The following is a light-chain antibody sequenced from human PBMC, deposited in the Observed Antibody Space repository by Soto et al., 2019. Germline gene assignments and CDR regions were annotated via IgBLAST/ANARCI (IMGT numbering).Light chain of an antibody. CDR3: QQYGKLPIT. CDR2: GAS. J-gene: IGKJ5*01. CDR1: QSISSN. V-gene: IGKV3-15*01. Sequence: EIVMTQSPATLSVSPGERATLSCRASQSISSNLAWYQQKNGQTPRLLIYGASTRAAGIPARFSGSGSGTDFTLTISSLEPEDFAVYYCQQYGKLPITFGQGTRLEIK.